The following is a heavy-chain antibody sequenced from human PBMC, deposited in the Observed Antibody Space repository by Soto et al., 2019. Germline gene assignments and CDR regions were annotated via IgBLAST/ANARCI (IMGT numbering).Heavy chain of an antibody. Sequence: ASVKVSCKASGYTFSSIGISWVRQAPGQGLEWMGWISPYKGNTHYALGLQGRVTMTTDTSTSTAYMELRSLRSDDTAVYYCARDLDGSGSYYTDYWGQGTLVTVSS. CDR2: ISPYKGNT. V-gene: IGHV1-18*01. CDR1: GYTFSSIG. J-gene: IGHJ4*02. CDR3: ARDLDGSGSYYTDY. D-gene: IGHD3-10*01.